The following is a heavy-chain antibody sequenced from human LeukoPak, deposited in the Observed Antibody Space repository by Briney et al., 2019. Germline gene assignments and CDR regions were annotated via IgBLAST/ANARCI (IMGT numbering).Heavy chain of an antibody. CDR3: ARDRSPYTTSAYYLDY. J-gene: IGHJ4*02. CDR2: ISGRPGSM. V-gene: IGHV3-48*02. D-gene: IGHD3-22*01. CDR1: GFTFSSYS. Sequence: PGGSLRLSCAAAGFTFSSYSMKWVRQAPGKGGEWVSYISGRPGSMYYADSVQCRFTISRDNAKTSLYLQFNSLRDEDTAVYYCARDRSPYTTSAYYLDYWGQGTLVTVSS.